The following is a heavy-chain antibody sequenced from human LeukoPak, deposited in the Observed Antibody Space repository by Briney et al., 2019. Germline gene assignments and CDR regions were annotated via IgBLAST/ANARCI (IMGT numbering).Heavy chain of an antibody. Sequence: ASVKVSCKASGYTSTSYYMHWVRQAPGQGLEWMGIINPSGGSTSYAQKFQGRVTMTRDMSTSTVYMELSSLRSEDTAVYYCARDRGYCSSTSCSNYYYYYMDVWGKGTTVTVSS. CDR1: GYTSTSYY. CDR3: ARDRGYCSSTSCSNYYYYYMDV. D-gene: IGHD2-2*01. V-gene: IGHV1-46*01. CDR2: INPSGGST. J-gene: IGHJ6*03.